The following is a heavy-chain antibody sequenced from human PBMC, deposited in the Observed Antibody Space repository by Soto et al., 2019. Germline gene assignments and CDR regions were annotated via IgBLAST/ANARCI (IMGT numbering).Heavy chain of an antibody. CDR2: ISTYNGNT. D-gene: IGHD4-17*01. CDR3: AKTTVTASYYYMDV. Sequence: QVQLVQSGAEVKQPGASVKVSCKASGYTFTNYGFNWVRQAPGQGLEWLGWISTYNGNTKYAQKVQGRLTMTTDTSTSTANMELISLRSDDTALYYCAKTTVTASYYYMDVWGKGSTVTVSS. V-gene: IGHV1-18*01. CDR1: GYTFTNYG. J-gene: IGHJ6*03.